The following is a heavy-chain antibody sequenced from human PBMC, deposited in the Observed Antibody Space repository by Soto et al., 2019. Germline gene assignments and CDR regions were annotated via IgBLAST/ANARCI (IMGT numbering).Heavy chain of an antibody. J-gene: IGHJ4*02. V-gene: IGHV3-23*01. CDR2: ISGSGGST. Sequence: PGRSLRLSCTASGFTFSSYAMSWVRQAPGKGLEWVSAISGSGGSTYYADSVKGRFTISRDNSKNTLYLQMNSLRAEDTAVYYCAKPTNGRYYFDYWGQGTLVTVSS. D-gene: IGHD2-8*01. CDR1: GFTFSSYA. CDR3: AKPTNGRYYFDY.